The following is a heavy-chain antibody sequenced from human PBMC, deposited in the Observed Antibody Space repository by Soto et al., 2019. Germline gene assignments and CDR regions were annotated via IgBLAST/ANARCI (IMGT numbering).Heavy chain of an antibody. Sequence: GGSLRLSCAASGFTFGSYAMSWVRLAPGKGLEWVSVAGPSGSSTFYADSVRGRFTISRDNVENTLYLQMNSLRVADTALYFCARSYYYDSTGYYRTFDYWGQGTLVTVSS. CDR3: ARSYYYDSTGYYRTFDY. D-gene: IGHD3-22*01. J-gene: IGHJ4*02. V-gene: IGHV3-23*01. CDR2: AGPSGSST. CDR1: GFTFGSYA.